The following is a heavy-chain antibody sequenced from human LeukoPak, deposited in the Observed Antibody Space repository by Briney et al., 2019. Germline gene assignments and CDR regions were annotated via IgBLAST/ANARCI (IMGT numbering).Heavy chain of an antibody. CDR2: IYYSGST. Sequence: SETLSLTCTVSGGSISSYYWSWIRQPPGKGLEWIGYIYYSGSTNYNPSLKSRVTISVDTSKNQFSLKLSSVTAADTAVYYCARHGNYRTSPFAYWGQGTLVTVSS. J-gene: IGHJ4*02. CDR3: ARHGNYRTSPFAY. V-gene: IGHV4-59*08. CDR1: GGSISSYY. D-gene: IGHD1-7*01.